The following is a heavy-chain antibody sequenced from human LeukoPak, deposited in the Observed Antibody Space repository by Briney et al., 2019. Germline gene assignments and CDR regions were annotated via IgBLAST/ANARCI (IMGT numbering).Heavy chain of an antibody. Sequence: PSETLSLTCAVYGGSFSGYYWSWIRQPPGKGLEWIGEVNHSGSTNYNPSLESRVTISVDTSKNQFSLKLSSVTAADTAVYHCAGSVRNYFDYWAQGTLVTVSS. CDR3: AGSVRNYFDY. J-gene: IGHJ4*02. CDR1: GGSFSGYY. D-gene: IGHD3-22*01. CDR2: VNHSGST. V-gene: IGHV4-34*01.